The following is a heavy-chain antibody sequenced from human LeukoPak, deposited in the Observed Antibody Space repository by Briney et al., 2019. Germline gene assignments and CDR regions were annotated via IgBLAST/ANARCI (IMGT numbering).Heavy chain of an antibody. Sequence: PGGSLRLSCAASGFTFNSYGMHWVRQAPGKGLEWVAVISYDGSNKYYADSVKGRFTISRDNSKNTLYLQMNSLRAEDTAVYYCAKSGRDIVVVPAAIDYWGQGTLVTVSS. J-gene: IGHJ4*02. CDR2: ISYDGSNK. CDR3: AKSGRDIVVVPAAIDY. D-gene: IGHD2-2*01. CDR1: GFTFNSYG. V-gene: IGHV3-30*18.